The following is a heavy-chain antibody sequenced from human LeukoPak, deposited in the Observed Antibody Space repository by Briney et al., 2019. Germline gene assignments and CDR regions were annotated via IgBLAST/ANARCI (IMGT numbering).Heavy chain of an antibody. CDR1: GYTFTDYA. D-gene: IGHD3-16*01. V-gene: IGHV1-3*03. Sequence: ASVKVSCKASGYTFTDYALHWVRQAPGQSLEWMGWITTGRGDTQYSQAFQRRITITRDKSASTVSMDLSALRSEDTAVYYCARGRPLGANFWVYWGQGTLVTVSS. CDR3: ARGRPLGANFWVY. J-gene: IGHJ4*02. CDR2: ITTGRGDT.